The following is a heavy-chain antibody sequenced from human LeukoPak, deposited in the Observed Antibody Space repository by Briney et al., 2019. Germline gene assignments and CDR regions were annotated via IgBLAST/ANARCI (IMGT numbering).Heavy chain of an antibody. Sequence: ASVKVSCKASGYTFTGYYMHWVRQAPGQGLEWMGWINPNSGGTNYAQKFQGRVTMTRDTSISTAYMELSRLRSDDTAVYYCARPGIDYGSGSPDYYYMDVWGKGTTVTVSS. CDR1: GYTFTGYY. J-gene: IGHJ6*03. CDR3: ARPGIDYGSGSPDYYYMDV. D-gene: IGHD3-10*01. V-gene: IGHV1-2*02. CDR2: INPNSGGT.